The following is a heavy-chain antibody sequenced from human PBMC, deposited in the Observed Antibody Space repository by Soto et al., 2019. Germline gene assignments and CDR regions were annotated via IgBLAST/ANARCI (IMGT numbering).Heavy chain of an antibody. CDR1: GFTFSSYA. CDR3: ARGGCSGGSCYPIYYYYGMDV. CDR2: ISYDGSNK. J-gene: IGHJ6*02. Sequence: GGSLRLSCAASGFTFSSYAMHWVRQAPGKGLEWVAVISYDGSNKYYADSVKGRFTISRDNSKNTLYLQMNSLRAEDTAVYYCARGGCSGGSCYPIYYYYGMDVWGQGTTVTVSS. V-gene: IGHV3-30-3*01. D-gene: IGHD2-15*01.